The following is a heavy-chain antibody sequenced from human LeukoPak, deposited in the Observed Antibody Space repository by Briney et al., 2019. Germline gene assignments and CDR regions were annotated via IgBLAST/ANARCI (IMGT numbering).Heavy chain of an antibody. V-gene: IGHV7-4-1*02. CDR3: ARGVKRAGYDILTGYYPGDY. CDR1: GYTFTNYT. CDR2: IDTNTGNP. Sequence: ASVKVSCKASGYTFTNYTLNWVRQAPGQGLEWMGWIDTNTGNPTYAQGFIGRFVFSLDTSVTTAYLQISSLKAEDTAVYYCARGVKRAGYDILTGYYPGDYWGQGTLVTVSS. D-gene: IGHD3-9*01. J-gene: IGHJ4*02.